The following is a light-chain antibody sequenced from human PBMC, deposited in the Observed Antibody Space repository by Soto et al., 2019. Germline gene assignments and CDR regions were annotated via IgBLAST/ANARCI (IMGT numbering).Light chain of an antibody. CDR2: DAS. CDR3: QQLSNWPYT. CDR1: QSVSSY. J-gene: IGKJ2*01. V-gene: IGKV3-11*01. Sequence: ETVLTQSPATLSLSPGERATLSCRASQSVSSYLAWYQQKPGQAPRLLIYDASNRATGIPARFSGSGSGTDFTLTISSLEPEDFAVYYCQQLSNWPYTFGQGTKLEIK.